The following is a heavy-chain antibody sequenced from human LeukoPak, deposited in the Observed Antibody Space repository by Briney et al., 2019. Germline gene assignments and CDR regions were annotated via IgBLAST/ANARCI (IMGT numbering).Heavy chain of an antibody. Sequence: GGSLRLSCAASGFTFSSYAMHWVRQAPGKGLEWVAVISYDGSNKYYADSVKGRFTISRDNSKNTLYLQMNSLRAEDTAVYYCARGPPAAGYWGQGTLVTVSS. V-gene: IGHV3-30*04. D-gene: IGHD6-13*01. CDR3: ARGPPAAGY. J-gene: IGHJ4*02. CDR2: ISYDGSNK. CDR1: GFTFSSYA.